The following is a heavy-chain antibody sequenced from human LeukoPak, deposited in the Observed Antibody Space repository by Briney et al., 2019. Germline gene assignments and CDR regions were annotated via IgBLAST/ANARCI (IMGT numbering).Heavy chain of an antibody. CDR1: GGSFSGYY. J-gene: IGHJ4*02. CDR3: ARDNFLIAGGFDY. V-gene: IGHV4-34*01. CDR2: INQSGST. Sequence: SETLSLTCGVSGGSFSGYYWSWIRQPPGKGLEWIGEINQSGSTNYNPSLKRRLAISVDTSKNEFALKLDSVPAADTAVYYCARDNFLIAGGFDYWGQGTLVTVSS. D-gene: IGHD1-1*01.